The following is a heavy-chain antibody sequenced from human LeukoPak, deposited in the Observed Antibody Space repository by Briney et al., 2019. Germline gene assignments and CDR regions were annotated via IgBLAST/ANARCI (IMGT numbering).Heavy chain of an antibody. CDR3: VYSRLREWDFWSGYAVNWFDP. J-gene: IGHJ5*02. V-gene: IGHV2-5*01. CDR1: GFSLTTRGVT. Sequence: SGPTLVKPTETLTLTCTFSGFSLTTRGVTVGWIRQPPGKALEWLALIYWNDDKRYNPSLKSGLTVTKDTSENQVVLKLANVDPEDTATYYCVYSRLREWDFWSGYAVNWFDPWGQGIFVTVSS. CDR2: IYWNDDK. D-gene: IGHD3-3*01.